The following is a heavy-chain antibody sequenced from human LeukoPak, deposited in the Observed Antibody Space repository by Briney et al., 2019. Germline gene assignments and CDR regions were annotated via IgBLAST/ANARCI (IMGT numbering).Heavy chain of an antibody. CDR2: VRSKDYNYAT. D-gene: IGHD3-9*01. Sequence: PGVSLILSCAASVHRLSGSSVHWVRQASPKGVEGVGRVRSKDYNYATAYPAGLHGRFNVPRDDSKNTAYLQMSSLKREDTAKYYCATFDWGFYPNWGQGSRVTVSS. V-gene: IGHV3-73*01. J-gene: IGHJ4*02. CDR3: ATFDWGFYPN. CDR1: VHRLSGSS.